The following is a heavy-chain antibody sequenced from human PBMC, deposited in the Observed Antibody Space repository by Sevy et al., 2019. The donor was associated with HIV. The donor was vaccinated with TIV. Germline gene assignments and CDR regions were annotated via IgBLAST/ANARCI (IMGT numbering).Heavy chain of an antibody. Sequence: GGSLRLSCAASGFTFSSYAMHWVRQAPGKGLEWVAVISYDGSNKYYADSVKGRFTISRDNSKNTLYLQMNSLRAEDTVVYYCARDGRQQLAYHFDYWGQGTLVTVSS. V-gene: IGHV3-30-3*01. CDR1: GFTFSSYA. CDR2: ISYDGSNK. CDR3: ARDGRQQLAYHFDY. D-gene: IGHD6-13*01. J-gene: IGHJ4*02.